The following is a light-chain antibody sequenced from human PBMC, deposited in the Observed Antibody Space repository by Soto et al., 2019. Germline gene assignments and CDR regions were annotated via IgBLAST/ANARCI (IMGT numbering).Light chain of an antibody. CDR2: GAS. V-gene: IGKV3-20*01. CDR1: QSVPNSF. J-gene: IGKJ1*01. CDR3: LQYCSTPGT. Sequence: EIVLTQSPGTLSLSPGERATLSCRASQSVPNSFLSWYQQKPGQAPRLLIIGASSRATGTPDRFSGSGSGTDFTLIISRQENEDCALYYCLQYCSTPGTFGQATKVDLK.